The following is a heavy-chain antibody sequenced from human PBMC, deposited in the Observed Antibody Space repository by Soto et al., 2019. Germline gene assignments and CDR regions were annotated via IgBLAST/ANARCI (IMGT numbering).Heavy chain of an antibody. J-gene: IGHJ4*02. CDR1: GGSISSYY. Sequence: SETLSLTCTVSGGSISSYYWSWIRQPPGKGLEWIGYIYYSGSTNYNPSLKSRVTISVDTSKNQFSLKLSSVTAADTAVYYCARSKYDILTGYYFDYWGQGTLVTAPQ. V-gene: IGHV4-59*01. CDR2: IYYSGST. CDR3: ARSKYDILTGYYFDY. D-gene: IGHD3-9*01.